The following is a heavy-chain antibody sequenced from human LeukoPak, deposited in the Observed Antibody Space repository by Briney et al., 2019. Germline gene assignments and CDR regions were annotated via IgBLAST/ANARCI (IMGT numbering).Heavy chain of an antibody. D-gene: IGHD6-13*01. CDR2: ISGSSSYI. CDR3: ARDLAAADYYYYYYMDV. CDR1: GFTFSSYS. Sequence: GGPLRLSCAASGFTFSSYSMNWVRQAPGKGLEWVSSISGSSSYIYYADSVKGRFTISRDNAKNSLYLQMNSLRAEDTAVYYCARDLAAADYYYYYYMDVWGKGTTVTVSS. V-gene: IGHV3-21*01. J-gene: IGHJ6*03.